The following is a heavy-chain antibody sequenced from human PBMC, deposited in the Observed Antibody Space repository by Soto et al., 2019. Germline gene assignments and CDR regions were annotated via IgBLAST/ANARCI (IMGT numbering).Heavy chain of an antibody. D-gene: IGHD3-22*01. CDR2: IYYSGST. CDR1: GGSISSYY. V-gene: IGHV4-59*01. J-gene: IGHJ4*02. CDR3: ARANYFESSGPFDY. Sequence: PSETLSLTCTVSGGSISSYYWSWIRQPPGKGLEWIGYIYYSGSTNYNPSLKSRVTISVDTSKNQFSLKLSSVTAADTAVYYCARANYFESSGPFDYWGPGTLVTVSS.